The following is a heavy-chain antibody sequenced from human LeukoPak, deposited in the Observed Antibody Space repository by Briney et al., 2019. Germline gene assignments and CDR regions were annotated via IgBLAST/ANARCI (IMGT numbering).Heavy chain of an antibody. Sequence: SETLSLTCTVSGGSISHYYWSWIRQPPGKGLEWIGYMYNSGSTNCNPSLESRVTMSVDTSKNQFSLRLSSVTAADTAVYYCARVIYGDYGDSWFDPWGQGTLVTVSS. D-gene: IGHD4-17*01. CDR2: MYNSGST. CDR1: GGSISHYY. J-gene: IGHJ5*02. V-gene: IGHV4-59*01. CDR3: ARVIYGDYGDSWFDP.